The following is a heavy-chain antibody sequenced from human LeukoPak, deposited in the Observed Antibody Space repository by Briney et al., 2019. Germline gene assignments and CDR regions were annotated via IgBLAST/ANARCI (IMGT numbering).Heavy chain of an antibody. V-gene: IGHV4-61*01. Sequence: SETLSPTCTVSGASVSSASYWSWIRQPPGKGVEWIAHIYNGVNTNYNPSLKSRVTISVDTSKNQFSLRLNSVTAADTAVYYCARSRAFNSGAFDPWGQGSLVTVSS. CDR2: IYNGVNT. J-gene: IGHJ5*02. D-gene: IGHD1-26*01. CDR3: ARSRAFNSGAFDP. CDR1: GASVSSASY.